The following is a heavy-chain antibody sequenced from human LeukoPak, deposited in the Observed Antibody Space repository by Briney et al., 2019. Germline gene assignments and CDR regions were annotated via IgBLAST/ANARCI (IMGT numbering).Heavy chain of an antibody. V-gene: IGHV3-74*01. Sequence: GGSLRLSCAASGFTFSGYWMHWDRQAPGKGLVWVSRINSDGSSTNYADSVKGRFTISRDNAKNTLYLQMNTLRAEDTAVYYCARGGTYSSGLPGSWGQGTLVTVSS. D-gene: IGHD5-18*01. CDR1: GFTFSGYW. CDR3: ARGGTYSSGLPGS. J-gene: IGHJ5*02. CDR2: INSDGSST.